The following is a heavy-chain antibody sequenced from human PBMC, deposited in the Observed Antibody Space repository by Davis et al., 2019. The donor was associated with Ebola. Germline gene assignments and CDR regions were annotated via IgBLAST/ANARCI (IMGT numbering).Heavy chain of an antibody. V-gene: IGHV1-8*02. CDR3: ARRVGARSGFDY. D-gene: IGHD1-26*01. CDR2: ISAYNGNT. CDR1: GYTFTSYY. Sequence: AASVKVSCKASGYTFTSYYMHWVRQAPGQGLEWMGWISAYNGNTNYAQKFQGRITMTRNISISTAYMELSSLRSEDTAVYYCARRVGARSGFDYWGQGSLVTVSS. J-gene: IGHJ4*02.